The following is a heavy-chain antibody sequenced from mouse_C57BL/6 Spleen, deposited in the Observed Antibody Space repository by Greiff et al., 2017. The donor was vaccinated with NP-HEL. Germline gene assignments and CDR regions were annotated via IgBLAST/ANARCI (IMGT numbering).Heavy chain of an antibody. J-gene: IGHJ3*01. CDR2: INPYNGGT. Sequence: EVQLQQSGPVLVKPGASVKMSCKASGYTFTDYYMNWVKQSHGKSLEWIGVINPYNGGTSYNQKFKGKATLTVDKSSSTAYMELNSLTSEDSAVYSCARAYGSSSAWFAYWGQGTLVTVSA. V-gene: IGHV1-19*01. CDR1: GYTFTDYY. D-gene: IGHD1-1*01. CDR3: ARAYGSSSAWFAY.